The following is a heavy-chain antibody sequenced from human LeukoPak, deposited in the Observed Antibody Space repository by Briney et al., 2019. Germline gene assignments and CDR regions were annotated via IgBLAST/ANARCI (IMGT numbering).Heavy chain of an antibody. V-gene: IGHV3-21*01. Sequence: GGSLRLSCAPSGFTPCSYIMNWVRQAPGKGLEWVSSISSSSSYIYYADSVKGRFTISRDNAENSLYLQMNSLRAEDTAVYYCASTSGYYYGSGSLGYWGQGTLVTVSS. CDR1: GFTPCSYI. CDR2: ISSSSSYI. D-gene: IGHD3-10*01. J-gene: IGHJ4*02. CDR3: ASTSGYYYGSGSLGY.